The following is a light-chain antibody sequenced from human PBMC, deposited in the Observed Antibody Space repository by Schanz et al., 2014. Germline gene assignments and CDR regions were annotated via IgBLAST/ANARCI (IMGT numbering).Light chain of an antibody. CDR2: SNN. CDR3: QSYDRSLSAWV. Sequence: QSVLTQPPSASGTPGQRVTISCSGSSSNIGSNTVNWYKQLPGTAPKLLIYSNNQRPSGVPDRFSGSKSGTSASLAISGLQAEDEADYYCQSYDRSLSAWVFGGGTKLTVL. CDR1: SSNIGSNT. J-gene: IGLJ3*02. V-gene: IGLV1-44*01.